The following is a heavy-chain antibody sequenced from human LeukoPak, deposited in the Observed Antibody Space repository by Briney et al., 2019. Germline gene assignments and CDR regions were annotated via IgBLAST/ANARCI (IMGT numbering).Heavy chain of an antibody. V-gene: IGHV3-23*01. CDR2: IFPSGGEI. CDR1: GFTFSTFA. J-gene: IGHJ4*02. D-gene: IGHD2-2*01. Sequence: GGSLRLSCEASGFTFSTFAMIWVRQPPGKGLEWVSSIFPSGGEIHYADSVRGRFTISRDNSKSTLSPQMNSLRAEDTAVYYCAKDRGRRIVVVPATKWGTFDYWGQGTLVTVSS. CDR3: AKDRGRRIVVVPATKWGTFDY.